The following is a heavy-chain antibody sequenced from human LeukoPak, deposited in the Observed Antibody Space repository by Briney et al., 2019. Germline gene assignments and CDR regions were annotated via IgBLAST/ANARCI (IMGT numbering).Heavy chain of an antibody. J-gene: IGHJ4*02. V-gene: IGHV3-20*04. CDR1: GFTFEDYG. D-gene: IGHD6-19*01. Sequence: PGGSLRLSCAASGFTFEDYGMSWVRQAPGKGLEWVSGINWNGDSTGYADSVKARFTISRDNAKNSLFLQMNSLRVEDTAFYYCAVGSSAWGNPYLDFWGQGSLVTVSS. CDR2: INWNGDST. CDR3: AVGSSAWGNPYLDF.